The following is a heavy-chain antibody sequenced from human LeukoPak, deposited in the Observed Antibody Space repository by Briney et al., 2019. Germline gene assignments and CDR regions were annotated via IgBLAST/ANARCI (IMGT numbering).Heavy chain of an antibody. CDR2: INHSGST. D-gene: IGHD1-20*01. CDR3: ARHVITGTTIGWFDP. V-gene: IGHV4-34*01. J-gene: IGHJ5*02. CDR1: GGSFSGYY. Sequence: SETLSLTCAVYGGSFSGYYWSWIRQPPGKGLEWIGEINHSGSTNYNPSLKSRVTISVDTSKNQFSLKLSSVTAADTAVYYCARHVITGTTIGWFDPWGQGTLVTVSS.